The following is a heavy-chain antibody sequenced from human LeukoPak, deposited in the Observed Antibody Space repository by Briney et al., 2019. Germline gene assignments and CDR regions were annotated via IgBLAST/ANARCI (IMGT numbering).Heavy chain of an antibody. CDR1: GGSFSGYY. D-gene: IGHD5-18*01. CDR2: INHSGST. V-gene: IGHV4-34*01. J-gene: IGHJ4*02. Sequence: PSETLSLTCAVYGGSFSGYYWSWIRQPPGKGLEWIGEINHSGSTNHNPSLKSRVTISVDTSKNQFSLKLSSVTAADTAVYYCASRVNTAMVTTPFDYWGQGTLVTVSS. CDR3: ASRVNTAMVTTPFDY.